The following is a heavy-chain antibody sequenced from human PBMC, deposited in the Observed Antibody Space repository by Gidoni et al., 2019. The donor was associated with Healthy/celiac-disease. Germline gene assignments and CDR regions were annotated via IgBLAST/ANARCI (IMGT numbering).Heavy chain of an antibody. CDR3: ASAVVVIAAKDNWFDP. J-gene: IGHJ5*02. V-gene: IGHV4-39*01. CDR1: GGSISSSSYY. D-gene: IGHD2-15*01. Sequence: QLQLQESGPGLVKPSETLSLTCTVPGGSISSSSYYWGWVRQPPGKGLEWIGSIYYSGSTYYNPSLKSRVTISVDTSKNQFSLKLSSVTAADTAVYYCASAVVVIAAKDNWFDPWGQGTLVTVSS. CDR2: IYYSGST.